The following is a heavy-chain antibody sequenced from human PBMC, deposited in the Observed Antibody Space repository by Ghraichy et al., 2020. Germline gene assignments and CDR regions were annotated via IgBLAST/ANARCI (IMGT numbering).Heavy chain of an antibody. CDR1: GFTFSSCA. CDR2: ISPGGERT. Sequence: GGSLRLSCATSGFTFSSCALSWVRQAPGKGLEWVSAISPGGERTYYADSVKGRFTISRDNSKNTLYLQVNSLRAEDTAVYYCARGFLPHSSRRGFAYWGQGALVTVSS. J-gene: IGHJ4*02. D-gene: IGHD3-22*01. CDR3: ARGFLPHSSRRGFAY. V-gene: IGHV3-23*01.